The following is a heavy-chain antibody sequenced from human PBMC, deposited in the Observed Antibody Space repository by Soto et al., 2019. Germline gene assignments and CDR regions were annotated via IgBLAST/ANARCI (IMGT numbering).Heavy chain of an antibody. CDR2: MSHSGGT. J-gene: IGHJ3*02. CDR3: ARVERGTATTVVDAFDI. D-gene: IGHD1-1*01. CDR1: GGFVSSGNYY. Sequence: QEQLQQWGAGLLKPSETLSLTCAVYGGFVSSGNYYWSWIRQPPGKGLEWIGEMSHSGGTHFNPSLKSRVTISVDTSKNQFSLQMSSVTAADTALSYCARVERGTATTVVDAFDIWGPGTMVTVSS. V-gene: IGHV4-34*01.